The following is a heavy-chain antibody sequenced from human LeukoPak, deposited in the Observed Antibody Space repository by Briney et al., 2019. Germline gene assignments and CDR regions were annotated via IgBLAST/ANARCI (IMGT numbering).Heavy chain of an antibody. D-gene: IGHD6-13*01. Sequence: SLRLSCTASGFTFGDYAMSWVRQAPGKGLEWVGFIRSKGYGATTEYAASVKGRFTISRDDSKSIAYLQMNSLKTEDTAVYHCNSVGQQQLVRDYYYYYMDVRGKGTTVTISS. V-gene: IGHV3-49*04. CDR2: IRSKGYGATT. CDR3: NSVGQQQLVRDYYYYYMDV. CDR1: GFTFGDYA. J-gene: IGHJ6*03.